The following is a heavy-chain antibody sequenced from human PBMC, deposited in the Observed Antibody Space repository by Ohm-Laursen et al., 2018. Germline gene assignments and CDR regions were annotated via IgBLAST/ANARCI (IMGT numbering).Heavy chain of an antibody. D-gene: IGHD3-16*01. J-gene: IGHJ4*02. V-gene: IGHV3-9*01. CDR3: ARDPVRGLTDY. CDR1: GFTFDDYA. Sequence: SLRLSCTASGFTFDDYAMHWVRQAPGKGLEWVSGINWNSGTIGYADSVQGRFTISRDNAKNSLYLQMNSLRAEDTAVYHCARDPVRGLTDYWGQGTLVTVSS. CDR2: INWNSGTI.